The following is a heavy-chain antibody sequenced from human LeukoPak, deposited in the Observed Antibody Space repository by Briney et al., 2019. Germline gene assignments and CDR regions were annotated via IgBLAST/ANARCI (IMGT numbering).Heavy chain of an antibody. J-gene: IGHJ6*04. D-gene: IGHD3-10*02. Sequence: PGGSLLLSCAASGFTFISYEMNCVRQAPGKGLEWVSYISSSGSTIYYAESVKGRFTISRDNAKNSLYLQMNSLRAEDTAVYYCAELGITMIGGIWGKGTTVTISS. CDR3: AELGITMIGGI. CDR2: ISSSGSTI. CDR1: GFTFISYE. V-gene: IGHV3-48*03.